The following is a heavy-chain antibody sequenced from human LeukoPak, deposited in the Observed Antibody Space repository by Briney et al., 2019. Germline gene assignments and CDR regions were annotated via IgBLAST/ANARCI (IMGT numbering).Heavy chain of an antibody. CDR3: AKDITGGSYGFAY. CDR2: ISWNSGSI. Sequence: GGSLRLSCAASGFTFDDYAMHWVRQAPGKGLEWVSGISWNSGSIGYADSVKGRFTISRDNAKNSLYLQMNSLRAEDTALYYCAKDITGGSYGFAYWGQGTLVTVSS. J-gene: IGHJ4*02. CDR1: GFTFDDYA. D-gene: IGHD1-26*01. V-gene: IGHV3-9*01.